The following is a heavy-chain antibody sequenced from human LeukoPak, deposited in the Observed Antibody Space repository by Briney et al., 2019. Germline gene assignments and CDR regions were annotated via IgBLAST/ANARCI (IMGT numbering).Heavy chain of an antibody. J-gene: IGHJ6*02. Sequence: SETLSLTCTVSGYSISSGYYWGFIRQPPGKGPEWVGYIFYSGSTNYNPSLKSRVTISVDTSKNQFSLKLSSVTAADTAVYYCARDRYSTYGMDVWGQGTTVTVSS. CDR3: ARDRYSTYGMDV. CDR2: IFYSGST. V-gene: IGHV4-61*01. CDR1: GYSISSGYY. D-gene: IGHD6-13*01.